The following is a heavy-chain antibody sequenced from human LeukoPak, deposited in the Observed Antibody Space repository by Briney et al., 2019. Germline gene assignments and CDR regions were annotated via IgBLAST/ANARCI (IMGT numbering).Heavy chain of an antibody. CDR3: AKDGSLGYCSSTSCYLVDP. CDR2: ISGSGAYI. Sequence: GGSLRLSCAASGFTFTTYTMNWVRQAPGKGLEWVSSISGSGAYIYYADSVKGRFTISRDNVKNSLYLQMNSLRAEDTAVYYCAKDGSLGYCSSTSCYLVDPWGQGTLVTVSS. V-gene: IGHV3-21*01. J-gene: IGHJ5*02. CDR1: GFTFTTYT. D-gene: IGHD2-2*01.